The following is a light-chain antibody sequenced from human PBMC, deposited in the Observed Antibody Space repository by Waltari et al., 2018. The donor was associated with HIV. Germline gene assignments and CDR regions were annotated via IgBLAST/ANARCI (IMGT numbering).Light chain of an antibody. CDR1: SSDIGNYNL. CDR2: EGI. CDR3: SSYRGSSNWL. V-gene: IGLV2-23*01. Sequence: QSALTQLASVSGSPGQSITIPCTGTSSDIGNYNLVSRYQQHPGKAPKLIIYEGIKRPSGVSNRSSGSKSANTASLTISGLQAEDEADYFCSSYRGSSNWLFGGGTKLTVL. J-gene: IGLJ2*01.